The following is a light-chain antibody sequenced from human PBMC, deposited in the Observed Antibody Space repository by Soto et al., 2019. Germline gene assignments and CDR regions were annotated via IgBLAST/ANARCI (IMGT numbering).Light chain of an antibody. CDR3: SAWADSLSGPV. V-gene: IGLV1-47*01. Sequence: QSVLTQPPSASGTPGQRVTISCSGISSNIGSNYVYWYRQLPGTAPNVLIYRNDERPSGVPDRFSGSKSGSSASLAISGLRSEDEAGYYCSAWADSLSGPVFGRGTKRTVL. CDR1: SSNIGSNY. J-gene: IGLJ3*02. CDR2: RND.